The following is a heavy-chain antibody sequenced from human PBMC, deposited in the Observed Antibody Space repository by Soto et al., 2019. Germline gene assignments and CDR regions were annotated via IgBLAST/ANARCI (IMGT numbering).Heavy chain of an antibody. D-gene: IGHD1-1*01. Sequence: VGSLRLSCAASGFTFNTYSMNWVRQAPGKGLEWVSSISSGSSYIYYADSVRGRFTVSRDNAKNSLWLQMTSLRAEDTAVYYCAREFRWNDVDLDYWGQGTPVTVSS. CDR1: GFTFNTYS. J-gene: IGHJ4*02. CDR2: ISSGSSYI. CDR3: AREFRWNDVDLDY. V-gene: IGHV3-21*01.